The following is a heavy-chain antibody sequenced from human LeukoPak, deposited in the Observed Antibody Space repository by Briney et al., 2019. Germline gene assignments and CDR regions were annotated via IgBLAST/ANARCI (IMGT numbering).Heavy chain of an antibody. CDR1: GGSISSYY. J-gene: IGHJ4*02. Sequence: TSETLSLTCTVSGGSISSYYWSWIRQPAGKGLEWIGRIHTSGSTKYNPSLKSRVTMSVDTSKNQFSLKVSSVTAADTAVYYCAREPRCTSSSCYSYDYWGQGTLVIVSS. CDR2: IHTSGST. V-gene: IGHV4-4*07. D-gene: IGHD2-2*01. CDR3: AREPRCTSSSCYSYDY.